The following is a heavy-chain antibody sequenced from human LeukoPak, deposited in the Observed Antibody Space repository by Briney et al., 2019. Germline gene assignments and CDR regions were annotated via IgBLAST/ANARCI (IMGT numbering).Heavy chain of an antibody. J-gene: IGHJ6*03. CDR3: ARVISGWYLYYYYYMDV. Sequence: ASVNVSCXASGYTFTSYDINWVRQATGQGLEWMGWMNPNSGNTGYAQKFQGRVTMTRNTSISTAYMELSSLRSEDTAVYYCARVISGWYLYYYYYMDVWGKGTTVTVSS. CDR1: GYTFTSYD. V-gene: IGHV1-8*01. D-gene: IGHD6-19*01. CDR2: MNPNSGNT.